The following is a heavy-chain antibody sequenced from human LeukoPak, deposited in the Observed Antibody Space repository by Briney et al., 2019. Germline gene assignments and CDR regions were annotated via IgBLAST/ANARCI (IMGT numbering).Heavy chain of an antibody. D-gene: IGHD3-16*02. CDR1: GFTFRNYW. CDR2: IKQDGREK. J-gene: IGHJ4*02. Sequence: GGSLRLSCAASGFTFRNYWMSWVRQAPGKGLEWVANIKQDGREKYYVDSVKGRFTISRDNAKSSLFLQMNSLRAEDTAVYYCARDSSPGYYDYVWGTYLRYWGQGTLVTVST. CDR3: ARDSSPGYYDYVWGTYLRY. V-gene: IGHV3-7*05.